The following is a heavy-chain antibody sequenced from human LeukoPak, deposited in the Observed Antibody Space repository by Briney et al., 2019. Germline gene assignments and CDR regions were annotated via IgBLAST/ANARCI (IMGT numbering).Heavy chain of an antibody. CDR2: VHTSEST. D-gene: IGHD3-10*01. CDR3: ARGKALSGTYYYYFDY. CDR1: GGSISGYY. V-gene: IGHV4-4*07. J-gene: IGHJ4*02. Sequence: PSETLSLTCTVSGGSISGYYWSWIRQSAGKGLEWIGRVHTSESTSYNPSLKSRATVSVDTSKNQFSLKLSSVTAADTAVYYCARGKALSGTYYYYFDYWGQGTLVTVSS.